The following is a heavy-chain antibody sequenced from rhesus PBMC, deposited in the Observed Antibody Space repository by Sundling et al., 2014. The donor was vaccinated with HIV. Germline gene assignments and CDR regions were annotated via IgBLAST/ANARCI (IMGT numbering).Heavy chain of an antibody. Sequence: EVQLVESGGGLVQPGGSLRLSCAASGFTFSTYGMYWVRQAPGKGLEWISVISSGGGGTYYADSVRGRFTISRDNSKNTLSLQMNSLRTEDTAVYFCAKVGGYCTTTSCPNYGLDSWGQGVVVTVSS. D-gene: IGHD2-2*01. V-gene: IGHV3S42*01. J-gene: IGHJ6*01. CDR1: GFTFSTYG. CDR3: AKVGGYCTTTSCPNYGLDS. CDR2: ISSGGGGT.